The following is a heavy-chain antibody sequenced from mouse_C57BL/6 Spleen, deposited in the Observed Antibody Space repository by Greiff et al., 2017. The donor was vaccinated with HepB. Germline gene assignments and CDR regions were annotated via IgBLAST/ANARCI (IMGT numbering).Heavy chain of an antibody. Sequence: ESGPGLVKPSQSLSLTCSVTGYSITSGYYWNWIRQFPGNKLEWMGYISYDGSNNYNLSLKNRISITRDTSKNQFFLKLNSVTTEDTATYYCARGGKYFDYWGQGTTLTVSS. J-gene: IGHJ2*01. CDR3: ARGGKYFDY. CDR1: GYSITSGYY. CDR2: ISYDGSN. V-gene: IGHV3-6*01.